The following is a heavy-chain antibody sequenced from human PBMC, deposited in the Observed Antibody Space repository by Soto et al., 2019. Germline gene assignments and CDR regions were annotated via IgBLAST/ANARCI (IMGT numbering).Heavy chain of an antibody. CDR2: IYYSGST. J-gene: IGHJ3*02. Sequence: SETLSLTCTVSGGCISSYYWSWIRQPPGKGLEWIGYIYYSGSTNYNPSLKSRVTISVDTSKNQFSLKLSSVTAADTAVYYCARHKGTVTSLGPRNEVVDIWAQGTMVTVS. D-gene: IGHD4-17*01. CDR3: ARHKGTVTSLGPRNEVVDI. CDR1: GGCISSYY. V-gene: IGHV4-59*08.